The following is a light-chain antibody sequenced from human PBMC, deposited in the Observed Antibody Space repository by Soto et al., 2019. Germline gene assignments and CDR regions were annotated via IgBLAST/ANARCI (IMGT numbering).Light chain of an antibody. J-gene: IGLJ3*02. CDR1: SSDVGTYKF. Sequence: QSALTQPASVSGSPGQSITISCTGTSSDVGTYKFVSWYQQHPGKAHTLMIHEGTKRPSGVSNRFSGSKSGNTATLTISGLQPEDEANYYCCSYAGTSFWVFGGGTKLTVL. CDR3: CSYAGTSFWV. CDR2: EGT. V-gene: IGLV2-23*01.